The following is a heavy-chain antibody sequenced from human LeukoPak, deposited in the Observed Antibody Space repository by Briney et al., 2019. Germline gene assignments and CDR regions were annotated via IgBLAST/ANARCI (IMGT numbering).Heavy chain of an antibody. D-gene: IGHD5-12*01. CDR1: GYTFINYN. CDR2: IIPSGGST. Sequence: ASVKVSCKASGYTFINYNIHWVRQAPGQGLEWMGIIIPSGGSTIYAQKFRGRVTMTRDTSTSTVHMELSSLRPEDTAVYYCARDIRSGYYYFDYWGQGTLVTVSS. J-gene: IGHJ4*02. V-gene: IGHV1-46*01. CDR3: ARDIRSGYYYFDY.